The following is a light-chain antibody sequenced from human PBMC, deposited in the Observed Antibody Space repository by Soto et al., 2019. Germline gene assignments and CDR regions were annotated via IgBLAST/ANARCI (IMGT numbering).Light chain of an antibody. J-gene: IGKJ5*01. CDR3: QLYSRSPRQIT. V-gene: IGKV4-1*01. Sequence: DLVLTQSPDSLAVSLGERATINCKSSQSVLYSSNNKNYLAWYQQKPGQPPKLLIYWASTRESGVPDRFSGSGSGTDCTLTISRLEPEDFAVYYCQLYSRSPRQITFGQGTRLEIK. CDR2: WAS. CDR1: QSVLYSSNNKNY.